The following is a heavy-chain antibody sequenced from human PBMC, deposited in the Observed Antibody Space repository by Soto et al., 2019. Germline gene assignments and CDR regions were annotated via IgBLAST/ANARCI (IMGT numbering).Heavy chain of an antibody. J-gene: IGHJ6*01. CDR3: ARASARRGYSYGYSYYYYGMDV. Sequence: GGSLRLSCAASGFTFSSYGMHWVRQAPGKGLEWVAVIWYDGSNKYYADSVKGRFTISRDNSKNTLYLQMNSLRAEDTAVYYCARASARRGYSYGYSYYYYGMDVWGQGTTVNVSS. D-gene: IGHD5-18*01. CDR2: IWYDGSNK. V-gene: IGHV3-33*01. CDR1: GFTFSSYG.